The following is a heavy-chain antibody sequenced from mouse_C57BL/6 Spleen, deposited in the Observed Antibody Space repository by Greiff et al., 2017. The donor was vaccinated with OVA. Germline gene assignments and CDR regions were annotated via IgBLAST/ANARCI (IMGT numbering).Heavy chain of an antibody. Sequence: VQLQQSGPELVKPGASVKMSCKASGYTFTDYNMHWVKQSHGKSLEWIGYINPNNGGTSYNQKFKGKATLTVNKSSSTAYMELRSLTSEDSAVYYCAKSYYYGSSYVDYYAMDYWGQGTSVTVSS. CDR3: AKSYYYGSSYVDYYAMDY. D-gene: IGHD1-1*01. J-gene: IGHJ4*01. CDR2: INPNNGGT. CDR1: GYTFTDYN. V-gene: IGHV1-22*01.